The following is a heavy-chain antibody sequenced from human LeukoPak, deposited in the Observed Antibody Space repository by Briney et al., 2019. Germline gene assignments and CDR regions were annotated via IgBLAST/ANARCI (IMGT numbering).Heavy chain of an antibody. CDR3: ATDGAVVPAAMIEVSVFYFDY. Sequence: GGSLRLSCAASGSTFSSYGMHWVRQAPGKGLEWVSFILYDGSNKYYADSVKGRFTISRDNSKNTLYLQMNSLRAEDTAVYYCATDGAVVPAAMIEVSVFYFDYWGQGTLVTVSS. V-gene: IGHV3-30*02. CDR2: ILYDGSNK. J-gene: IGHJ4*02. D-gene: IGHD2-2*01. CDR1: GSTFSSYG.